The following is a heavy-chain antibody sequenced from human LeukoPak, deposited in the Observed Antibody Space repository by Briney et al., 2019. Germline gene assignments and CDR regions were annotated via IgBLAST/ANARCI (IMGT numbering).Heavy chain of an antibody. D-gene: IGHD5-24*01. J-gene: IGHJ3*02. V-gene: IGHV1-18*01. CDR1: GYTFNSYG. CDR2: ISAYNGNT. Sequence: GASVKVSCKASGYTFNSYGISWVRQAPGQGLEWMGWISAYNGNTNYAQKLQGRVTMTTDTSTRTVHMELRSLRSDDTAVYYCARGLQENLAWLKAFSAFDIWGQGTMVTVSS. CDR3: ARGLQENLAWLKAFSAFDI.